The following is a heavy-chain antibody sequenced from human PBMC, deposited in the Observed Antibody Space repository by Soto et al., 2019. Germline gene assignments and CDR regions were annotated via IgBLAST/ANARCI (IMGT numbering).Heavy chain of an antibody. CDR3: ARGASAVAASLDS. V-gene: IGHV3-33*01. CDR2: IWDDGSNK. CDR1: KFVFSNFG. J-gene: IGHJ5*01. D-gene: IGHD6-19*01. Sequence: HGWSVRLSCAAAKFVFSNFGMHWVRQAPGKGLGWVAFIWDDGSNKYYIDSVKGRFTISGDNSKNTVSLQMNSLRADDTAVYFCARGASAVAASLDSWAQVNLVTVSS.